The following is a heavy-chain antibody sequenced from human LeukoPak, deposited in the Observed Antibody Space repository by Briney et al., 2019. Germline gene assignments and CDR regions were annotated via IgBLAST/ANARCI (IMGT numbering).Heavy chain of an antibody. V-gene: IGHV1-46*01. CDR1: GYTFTSYY. CDR3: ARSDHNSWNAFDI. Sequence: ASVKVSCKASGYTFTSYYMHWVRQAPGQGLEWMGIINPSGGSTSYAQKFQGRVTMTRNTSISTAYMELSSLTSEDTAVYYCARSDHNSWNAFDIWGQGTMVTVSS. J-gene: IGHJ3*02. CDR2: INPSGGST. D-gene: IGHD1-26*01.